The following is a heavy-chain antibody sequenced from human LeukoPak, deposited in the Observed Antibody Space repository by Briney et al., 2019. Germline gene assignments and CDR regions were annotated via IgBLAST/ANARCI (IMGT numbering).Heavy chain of an antibody. D-gene: IGHD3-10*01. V-gene: IGHV4-31*03. J-gene: IGHJ5*02. CDR2: IYHGGNT. Sequence: SETLSLTCTVSGGSISSGGYFWSWIRQNPGKGLEWIGYIYHGGNTYYNPSLKSRVTISVDTSKNQFSLTLSSVIAADTAMYYCARVRYYGSGEEIDPWGQGTLVTVSS. CDR1: GGSISSGGYF. CDR3: ARVRYYGSGEEIDP.